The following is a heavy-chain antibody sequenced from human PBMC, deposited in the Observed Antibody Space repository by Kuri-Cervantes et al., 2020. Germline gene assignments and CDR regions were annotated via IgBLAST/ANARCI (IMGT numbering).Heavy chain of an antibody. CDR2: INPNSGGT. CDR3: ATPHCSSTSCPYNWFDP. D-gene: IGHD2-2*01. Sequence: ASVKVSCKASGYTFTGYYMHWVRQAPGQGLEWMGWINPNSGGTNYAQKFQGRVTMTRDTSISTAYMELSRLRSDDTAVYYCATPHCSSTSCPYNWFDPWGQGTLVTVSS. V-gene: IGHV1-2*02. CDR1: GYTFTGYY. J-gene: IGHJ5*02.